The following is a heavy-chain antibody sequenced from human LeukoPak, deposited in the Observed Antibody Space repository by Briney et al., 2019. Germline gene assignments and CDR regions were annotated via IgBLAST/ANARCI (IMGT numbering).Heavy chain of an antibody. D-gene: IGHD2-8*02. CDR2: IYYSRST. Sequence: SETLSLTCTVSGGSISSYYWSWIRQPPGKGLEWIGYIYYSRSTNYNPSLKSRVTISVDTSKNQFSLKLSPVTAADTAVYYCASSARYCHDCWFGPWGQGTLVTVSS. J-gene: IGHJ5*02. CDR3: ASSARYCHDCWFGP. CDR1: GGSISSYY. V-gene: IGHV4-59*08.